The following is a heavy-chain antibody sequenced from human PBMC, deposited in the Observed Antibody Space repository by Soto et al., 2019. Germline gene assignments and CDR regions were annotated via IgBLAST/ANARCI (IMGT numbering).Heavy chain of an antibody. D-gene: IGHD2-2*01. CDR2: IIPIFGTA. J-gene: IGHJ4*02. Sequence: QVQLVQSGAEVKKPGSSVKVSCKASGGTFSSYAISWVRQAPGQGLEWMGGIIPIFGTANYAQKFQGRVTITGDESTGTAYMELSSLRSEDTAVYYCARRRYCSSTSCYAYSRWGQGTLVTVSS. V-gene: IGHV1-69*01. CDR1: GGTFSSYA. CDR3: ARRRYCSSTSCYAYSR.